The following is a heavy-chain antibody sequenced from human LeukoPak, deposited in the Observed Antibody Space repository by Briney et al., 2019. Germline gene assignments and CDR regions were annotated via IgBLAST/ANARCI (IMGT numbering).Heavy chain of an antibody. CDR1: GGTFSSYA. D-gene: IGHD5-18*01. J-gene: IGHJ3*02. CDR2: IIPILGIA. CDR3: ARGLTPMVISIAFDI. V-gene: IGHV1-69*04. Sequence: SVKVSCKASGGTFSSYAISWVRQAPGQGLEWMGRIIPILGIANYAQKFQGRVTITADKSTSTAYMELSSLRSEDTAVYYCARGLTPMVISIAFDIWGQGTMVTVSS.